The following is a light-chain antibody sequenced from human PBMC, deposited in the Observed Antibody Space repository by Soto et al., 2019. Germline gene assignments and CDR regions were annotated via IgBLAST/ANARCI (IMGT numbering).Light chain of an antibody. CDR2: GAS. CDR1: QSVNIY. Sequence: EIVMTQSPATLSVSPGERATLSCRASQSVNIYLAWYQQKPGQAPRLLIFGASSRATGIPARSSGSGSGTEFNLTISSLQSEDFAVYFCQQYDDWLRLTFGGGTRWIS. V-gene: IGKV3D-15*01. CDR3: QQYDDWLRLT. J-gene: IGKJ4*01.